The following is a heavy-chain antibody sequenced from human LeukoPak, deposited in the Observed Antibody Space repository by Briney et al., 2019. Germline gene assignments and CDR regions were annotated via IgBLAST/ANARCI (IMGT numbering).Heavy chain of an antibody. Sequence: ASVKVSCKASGYTFSDYYIYWVRQAPGQGLEWMGVINPMSGTISYSQKFQGRVTMTRDMSTSTVYMDLSSLRSEDTALYYCARGVYYGSGSYSIRWFDPWGQGTLVTVSS. V-gene: IGHV1-46*01. D-gene: IGHD3-10*01. CDR2: INPMSGTI. J-gene: IGHJ5*02. CDR3: ARGVYYGSGSYSIRWFDP. CDR1: GYTFSDYY.